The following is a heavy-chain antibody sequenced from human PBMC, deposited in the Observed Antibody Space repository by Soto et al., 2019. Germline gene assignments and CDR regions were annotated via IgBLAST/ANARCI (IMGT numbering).Heavy chain of an antibody. CDR1: VGPFSSYA. Sequence: ASVKVSCKASVGPFSSYAISWVRQAPGEGLEWLGGIIPIFGTANYAQKFQGRVTITADESTSTAYMELSSLRSEDPAVYYCARAEPHPAYYYNSYGVGVTGEGTTVTIAS. CDR3: ARAEPHPAYYYNSYGVGV. V-gene: IGHV1-69*13. D-gene: IGHD2-2*01. J-gene: IGHJ6*02. CDR2: IIPIFGTA.